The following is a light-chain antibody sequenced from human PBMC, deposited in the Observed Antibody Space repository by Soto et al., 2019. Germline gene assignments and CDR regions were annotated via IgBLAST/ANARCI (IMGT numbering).Light chain of an antibody. J-gene: IGLJ2*01. CDR1: SSDVGAYDY. CDR3: CSYAGSYTWV. Sequence: QSVLTQPRSVSESPGQSVTISCTGTSSDVGAYDYVSWYQQHPGKAPQLMIYDFTKRPSGVPHRFSGSRSGNTASLTISGLQAEDEADYYCCSYAGSYTWVFGGGTKLTVL. V-gene: IGLV2-11*01. CDR2: DFT.